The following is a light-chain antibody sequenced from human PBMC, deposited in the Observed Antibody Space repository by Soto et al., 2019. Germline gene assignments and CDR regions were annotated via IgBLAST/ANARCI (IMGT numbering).Light chain of an antibody. CDR3: QQRAVAST. Sequence: EIVLTQSPVTLSLSPGERATLSCRASQSVSNQFAWYQQKPGQAPRLLIYDASRRVTGIPPRFSGSGSGTDFTLTLSSLEPEDFAVYYCQQRAVASTFGQGTRLEIK. CDR1: QSVSNQ. V-gene: IGKV3-11*01. J-gene: IGKJ5*01. CDR2: DAS.